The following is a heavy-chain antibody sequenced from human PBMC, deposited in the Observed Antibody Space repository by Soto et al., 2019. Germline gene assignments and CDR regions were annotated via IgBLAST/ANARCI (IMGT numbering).Heavy chain of an antibody. V-gene: IGHV3-33*01. CDR1: GFTFSSYG. J-gene: IGHJ4*02. CDR3: ARDPGYSTFYFDY. Sequence: GGSLRLSCAASGFTFSSYGMHWVRQAPGKGLEWVAVTWYDGNNKYYGDSVKGRFTISRDNSKNTLYLQMNSLRAEDTAVYYCARDPGYSTFYFDYGGQGTLVTVSS. CDR2: TWYDGNNK. D-gene: IGHD6-13*01.